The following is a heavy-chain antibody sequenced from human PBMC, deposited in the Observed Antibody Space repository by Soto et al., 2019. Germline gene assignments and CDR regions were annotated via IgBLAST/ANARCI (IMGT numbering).Heavy chain of an antibody. V-gene: IGHV4-34*01. CDR2: INHSGST. Sequence: QVQLQQWGAGLLKPSETLSLTCAVYGGSFSGYYWSWIRQPPGKGLEWIGEINHSGSTNYNPSLKSRVTISVDTSKNQFSLKLSSVTAADTAVYYCAIELPAADFDYWGQGTLVTVSS. D-gene: IGHD2-15*01. CDR3: AIELPAADFDY. J-gene: IGHJ4*02. CDR1: GGSFSGYY.